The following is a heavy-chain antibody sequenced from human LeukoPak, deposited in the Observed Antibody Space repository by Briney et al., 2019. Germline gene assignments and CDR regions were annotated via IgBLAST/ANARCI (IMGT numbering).Heavy chain of an antibody. D-gene: IGHD1-14*01. J-gene: IGHJ3*02. Sequence: GASVKVSCKASGYTFTGYYMHWVRQAPGQGLEWVGWINPKGGNTMYAQNFQGRVTMTRDASISTAYMELRWLTSDDTAFYYCARDTAGNAFHIWGQGTMVTVSS. CDR3: ARDTAGNAFHI. V-gene: IGHV1-2*02. CDR1: GYTFTGYY. CDR2: INPKGGNT.